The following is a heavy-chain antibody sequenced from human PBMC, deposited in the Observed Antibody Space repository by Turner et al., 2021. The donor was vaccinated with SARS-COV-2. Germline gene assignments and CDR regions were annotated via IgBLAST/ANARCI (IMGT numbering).Heavy chain of an antibody. CDR2: INPSGGST. D-gene: IGHD2-8*02. V-gene: IGHV1-46*01. CDR1: GYTFTSFY. Sequence: QVQLVQSGAEVEKPGASVKVSCKAPGYTFTSFYMHWVRQAPGQGLEWMGIINPSGGSTNYAQKFQGRVTMTRDTSTSTVYMELSSLRSEDTAVYYCASSLPAPGGVPGRLNYWGQGALVTVSS. J-gene: IGHJ4*02. CDR3: ASSLPAPGGVPGRLNY.